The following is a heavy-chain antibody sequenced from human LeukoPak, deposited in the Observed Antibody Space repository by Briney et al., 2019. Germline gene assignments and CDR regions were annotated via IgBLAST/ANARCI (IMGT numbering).Heavy chain of an antibody. CDR1: GFTFDDYA. CDR3: ARGPEVGATDY. V-gene: IGHV3-9*01. J-gene: IGHJ4*02. Sequence: GGSLRLSCAASGFTFDDYAMHWVRQAPGKGLEWVSGISWNSGSIGYADSVKGRFTISRDNAKNSLYLQMNSLRAEDTAVYYCARGPEVGATDYWGQGTLVTVSS. CDR2: ISWNSGSI. D-gene: IGHD1-26*01.